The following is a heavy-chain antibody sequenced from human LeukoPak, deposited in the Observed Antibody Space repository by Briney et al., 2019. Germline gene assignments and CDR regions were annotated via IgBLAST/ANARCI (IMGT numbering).Heavy chain of an antibody. CDR3: ARDSFEYQLPSNWFDP. V-gene: IGHV1-3*01. J-gene: IGHJ5*02. CDR2: INAGNGNT. Sequence: ASVKVSCKASGYTFTSYAMHWVRQAPGQRLEWMGWINAGNGNTKYSQKFQGRVTITRDTSASTAYMELSSLRSEDTAVYYCARDSFEYQLPSNWFDPWGQGTLVTVTS. CDR1: GYTFTSYA. D-gene: IGHD2-2*01.